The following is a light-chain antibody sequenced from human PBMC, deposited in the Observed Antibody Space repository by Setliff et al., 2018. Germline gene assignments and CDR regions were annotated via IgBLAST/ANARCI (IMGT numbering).Light chain of an antibody. J-gene: IGLJ2*01. V-gene: IGLV2-14*03. CDR1: SSDVGGYNS. Sequence: QSVLTQPASVSGSPGQSITISCTGTSSDVGGYNSVSWYQQHPGKAPKLMIYDVSNRPSGVSNRFSGSKSGNTASLTISGLQAEDEADYYCQSYDSSLSGSVFGGGTKVTVL. CDR3: QSYDSSLSGSV. CDR2: DVS.